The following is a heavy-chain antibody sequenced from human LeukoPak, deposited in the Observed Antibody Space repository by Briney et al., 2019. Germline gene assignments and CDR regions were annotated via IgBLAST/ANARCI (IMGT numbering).Heavy chain of an antibody. Sequence: SQTLSLTCAISGDSVPSNSAAWNWIRQSPSRGLEWLGRTYYRSKWYNDYAVSVKSRITINPDTSKNQFSLQLNSVTPEDTAVYYCARRKRIAAAGTVFDYWGQGTPVTVSS. D-gene: IGHD6-13*01. CDR1: GDSVPSNSAA. J-gene: IGHJ4*02. CDR3: ARRKRIAAAGTVFDY. V-gene: IGHV6-1*01. CDR2: TYYRSKWYN.